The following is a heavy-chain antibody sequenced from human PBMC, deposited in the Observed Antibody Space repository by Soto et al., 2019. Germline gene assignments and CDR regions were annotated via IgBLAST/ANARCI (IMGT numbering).Heavy chain of an antibody. Sequence: ASLQVSCKACGFIFTGHYSHWVRQAPGQRLEWRGWINGHSDATSYSQTFQRRVTMTRDTPTTTAYIELSSLTSDDTALYYCVRGESYYDGRGFDTWGQGTLVTVSS. D-gene: IGHD3-22*01. V-gene: IGHV1-2*02. CDR3: VRGESYYDGRGFDT. CDR2: INGHSDAT. J-gene: IGHJ5*02. CDR1: GFIFTGHY.